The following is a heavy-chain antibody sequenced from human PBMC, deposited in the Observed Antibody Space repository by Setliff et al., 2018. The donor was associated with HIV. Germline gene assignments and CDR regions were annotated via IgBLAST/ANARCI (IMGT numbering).Heavy chain of an antibody. CDR2: ISWNGATV. CDR1: GFTFKNYV. J-gene: IGHJ6*03. D-gene: IGHD3-10*01. V-gene: IGHV3-9*01. CDR3: VKDESLGGRHYNNMAA. Sequence: SLKISCEGSGFTFKNYVMHWVRQVPGRGLEWVSGISWNGATVDYADSAKGRFIISRDNAVDSLYLQMNSLTTDDTALYYCVKDESLGGRHYNNMAAWGKGTTVTVSS.